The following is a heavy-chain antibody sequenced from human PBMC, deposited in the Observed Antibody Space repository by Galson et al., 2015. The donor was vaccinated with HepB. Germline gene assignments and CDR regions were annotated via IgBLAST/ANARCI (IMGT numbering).Heavy chain of an antibody. CDR2: ISAYSGNT. Sequence: SVKVSCKASGYTFTSYGISWVRQAPGQGLEWMGWISAYSGNTNYAQKLQGRVTMTTDTSTSTAYMELRSLRSDDTAVYYCARDGIAAAGTYYYYYGMDVWGQGTTVTVSS. J-gene: IGHJ6*02. V-gene: IGHV1-18*04. D-gene: IGHD6-13*01. CDR3: ARDGIAAAGTYYYYYGMDV. CDR1: GYTFTSYG.